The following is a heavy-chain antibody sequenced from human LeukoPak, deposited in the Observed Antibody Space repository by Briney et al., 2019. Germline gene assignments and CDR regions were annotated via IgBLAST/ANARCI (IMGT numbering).Heavy chain of an antibody. CDR1: GYTFTSYG. J-gene: IGHJ4*02. V-gene: IGHV1-18*01. Sequence: ASVKVSCKASGYTFTSYGIGWVRQAPGQGLEWMGWISAYNGNTNYAQKLQGRVTMTTDTSTSTAYMELRSLRSDDTAVYYCARSDSSGYYYVGPWDYWGQGTLVTVSS. CDR3: ARSDSSGYYYVGPWDY. D-gene: IGHD3-22*01. CDR2: ISAYNGNT.